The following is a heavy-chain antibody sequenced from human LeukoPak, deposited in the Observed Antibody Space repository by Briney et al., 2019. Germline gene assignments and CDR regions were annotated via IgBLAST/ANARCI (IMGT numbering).Heavy chain of an antibody. V-gene: IGHV3-21*01. Sequence: GGSLRLSCAASGFTFTSHNMNWIRQAPGKGLEWVSSISSSSAYINYADSVKGRFTISRDNAQNSLYLQMNSLRPEDTAVYYCARVELEAVSYGAADFWGQGTLVTVSS. CDR3: ARVELEAVSYGAADF. D-gene: IGHD1-26*01. CDR1: GFTFTSHN. CDR2: ISSSSAYI. J-gene: IGHJ4*02.